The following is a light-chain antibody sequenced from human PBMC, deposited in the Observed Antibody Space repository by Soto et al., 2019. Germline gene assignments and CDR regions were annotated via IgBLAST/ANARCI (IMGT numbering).Light chain of an antibody. J-gene: IGKJ1*01. CDR1: ESISNF. CDR2: KAS. Sequence: DIKMTQSPSTLSASVGDRVTITCRASESISNFLAWYQQKPGKAPNLLIYKASSLESGVPSRFSGSGSGTEFTLTISSLQPDDFATYYCQPYNSYSRTFGQGTKVDI. CDR3: QPYNSYSRT. V-gene: IGKV1-5*03.